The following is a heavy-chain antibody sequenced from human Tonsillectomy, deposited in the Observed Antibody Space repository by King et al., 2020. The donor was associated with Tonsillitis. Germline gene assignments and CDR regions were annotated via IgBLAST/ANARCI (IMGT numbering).Heavy chain of an antibody. D-gene: IGHD4-17*01. CDR3: ARDPPGTSTVTSL. Sequence: ELQLVQSGGGLVQPGGSLRLSCAASGFTFSSYEMNWVRQAPGKGLEWVSYISSSGSTIYYADSVKGRFTISRDNAKNSLYLQMNSLRAEDTAVYYCARDPPGTSTVTSLWGQGTLVTVSS. V-gene: IGHV3-48*03. CDR2: ISSSGSTI. J-gene: IGHJ4*02. CDR1: GFTFSSYE.